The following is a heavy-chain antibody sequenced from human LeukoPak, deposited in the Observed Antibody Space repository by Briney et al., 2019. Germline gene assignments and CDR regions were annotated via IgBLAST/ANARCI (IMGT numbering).Heavy chain of an antibody. V-gene: IGHV4-34*01. J-gene: IGHJ6*02. Sequence: SETLSLTCAVYGGSFSGYYWSWIRQPPEKGLEWIGEINHSGSTNYNPSLKSRVTISVDTSKNQFSLKLSSVTAADTAVYYCATLGDYYYYGMDVWGQGTTVTVSS. CDR2: INHSGST. CDR1: GGSFSGYY. CDR3: ATLGDYYYYGMDV. D-gene: IGHD3-16*01.